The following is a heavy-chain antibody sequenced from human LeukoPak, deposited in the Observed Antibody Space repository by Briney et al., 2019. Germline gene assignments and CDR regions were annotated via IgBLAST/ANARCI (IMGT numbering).Heavy chain of an antibody. J-gene: IGHJ5*02. D-gene: IGHD3-16*01. Sequence: SETLSLTCTVSGGSISSYYWSWIRQPPGKGLEWIGYIYHSGSTYYNPSLKSRVTISVDRSKNQFSLKLSSVTAADTAVYYCARLRAWDNWFDPWGQGTLVTVSS. CDR3: ARLRAWDNWFDP. CDR1: GGSISSYY. V-gene: IGHV4-59*12. CDR2: IYHSGST.